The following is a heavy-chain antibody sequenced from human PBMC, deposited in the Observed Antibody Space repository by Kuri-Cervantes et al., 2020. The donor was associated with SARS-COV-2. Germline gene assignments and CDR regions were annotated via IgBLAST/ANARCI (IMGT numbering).Heavy chain of an antibody. CDR2: ISSSGSTI. V-gene: IGHV3-11*04. D-gene: IGHD3-10*01. CDR1: GFTFSDYY. CDR3: ARGSRVSLWFGPGAVDI. Sequence: GESLKISCAASGFTFSDYYMSWIRQAPGKGLEWVSYISSSGSTIYYADSVKGRFTISRDNAKNSLYLQMNSLRAEDTAVYYCARGSRVSLWFGPGAVDIWGQGTMVTVSS. J-gene: IGHJ3*02.